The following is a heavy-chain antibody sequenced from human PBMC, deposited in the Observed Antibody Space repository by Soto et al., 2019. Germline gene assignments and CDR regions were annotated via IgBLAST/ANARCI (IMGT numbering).Heavy chain of an antibody. Sequence: PGGSLRLSCAASGFNFYNYAMTWVRQAPGKGLEWVSGISGDGTRIYYGDSVKGRFTISRDNSKNTVFLQMNSLRAEDTALYYCVKDLRPNRGWFGPWGQGTRVTVSS. CDR3: VKDLRPNRGWFGP. CDR1: GFNFYNYA. J-gene: IGHJ5*02. CDR2: ISGDGTRI. D-gene: IGHD3-3*01. V-gene: IGHV3-23*01.